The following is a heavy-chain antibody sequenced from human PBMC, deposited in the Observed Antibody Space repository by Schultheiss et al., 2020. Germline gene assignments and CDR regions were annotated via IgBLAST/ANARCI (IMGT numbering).Heavy chain of an antibody. Sequence: SETLSLTCSVSGGSISSNYWSWIRQPAGKGLEWIGRIYDSGSTYYNPSLKSRVTISVDTSKNQFSLKLSSVTAADTAVYYCARDRGIIAVAGNYYYYGMDVWGQGTTVTVSS. V-gene: IGHV4-4*07. CDR1: GGSISSNY. J-gene: IGHJ6*02. CDR2: IYDSGST. CDR3: ARDRGIIAVAGNYYYYGMDV. D-gene: IGHD6-19*01.